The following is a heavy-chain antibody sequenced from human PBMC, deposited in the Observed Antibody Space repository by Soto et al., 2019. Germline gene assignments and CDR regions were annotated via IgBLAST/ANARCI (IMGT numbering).Heavy chain of an antibody. CDR2: INAGNGNT. CDR1: GYTFTSYA. V-gene: IGHV1-3*01. Sequence: ASVKVSCKASGYTFTSYAMHWVRQAPGQRLEWNGWINAGNGNTKYSQKFQGRVTITRDTSASTAYMLLSSLRSEDTAVYYCARVLGSRFMDDYSNYLSDFDYWGQGTLVTVSS. J-gene: IGHJ4*02. D-gene: IGHD4-4*01. CDR3: ARVLGSRFMDDYSNYLSDFDY.